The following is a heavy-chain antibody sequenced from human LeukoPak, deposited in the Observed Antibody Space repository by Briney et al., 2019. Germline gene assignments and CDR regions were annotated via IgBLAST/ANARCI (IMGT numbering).Heavy chain of an antibody. CDR3: ARGPRVLGATAAGYYFDY. D-gene: IGHD1-26*01. CDR2: IIPILGIA. CDR1: GGTFSSYA. J-gene: IGHJ4*02. Sequence: SVKVSCKASGGTFSSYAISWVRQAPGQGLEWMGRIIPILGIANYAQKFQGRVTITADKSTSTAYMELSSLRSEDTAVYYCARGPRVLGATAAGYYFDYWGQGTLVTVSS. V-gene: IGHV1-69*04.